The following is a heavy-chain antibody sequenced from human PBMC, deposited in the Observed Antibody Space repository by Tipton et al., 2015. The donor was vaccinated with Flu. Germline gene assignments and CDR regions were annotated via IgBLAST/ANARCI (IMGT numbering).Heavy chain of an antibody. V-gene: IGHV3-15*01. CDR2: IKSKTDGGTT. J-gene: IGHJ4*02. CDR3: TTVGAAAASGLYYFDY. D-gene: IGHD6-13*01. CDR1: GFTFSNAW. Sequence: SLRLSCAASGFTFSNAWMSWVRQAPGKGLEWVGLIKSKTDGGTTDYAAPVKGRFTISRDDSKNTLYLQMNSLKTEDTAVYYCTTVGAAAASGLYYFDYWGQGTLVTVSS.